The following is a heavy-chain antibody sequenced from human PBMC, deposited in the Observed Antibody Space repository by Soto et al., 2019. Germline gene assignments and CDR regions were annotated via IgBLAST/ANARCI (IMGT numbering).Heavy chain of an antibody. CDR2: IIPVFGTA. CDR3: ARGDATKIVVTTYNGMAV. CDR1: GGSLSNYG. J-gene: IGHJ6*02. D-gene: IGHD4-17*01. Sequence: QVQLVQSGAEVKKPGSSVKVSCKASGGSLSNYGISWVRQAPGQGLEWMGGIIPVFGTANYAQKFQGRVTLTADESTSIVYMDVTSLRSEDTAVYYCARGDATKIVVTTYNGMAVWGQGTTVTFSS. V-gene: IGHV1-69*12.